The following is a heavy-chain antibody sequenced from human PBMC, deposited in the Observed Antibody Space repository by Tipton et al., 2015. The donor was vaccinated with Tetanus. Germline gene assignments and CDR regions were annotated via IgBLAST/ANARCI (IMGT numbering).Heavy chain of an antibody. D-gene: IGHD3-3*01. CDR1: GGSIRGGTFY. J-gene: IGHJ4*02. V-gene: IGHV4-39*01. CDR3: ARHQSGYFAPFDY. CDR2: IYESGDT. Sequence: TLSLTCTVSGGSIRGGTFYWGWIRQPPGKGLEWIGSIYESGDTYDIPSLKSRVTISGDTSKYQISLNLNSMAAADTGVYYCARHQSGYFAPFDYWGQRNLVTVSS.